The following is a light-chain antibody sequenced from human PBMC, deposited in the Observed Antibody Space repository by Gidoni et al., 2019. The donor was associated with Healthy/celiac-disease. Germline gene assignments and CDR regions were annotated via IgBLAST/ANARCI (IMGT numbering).Light chain of an antibody. Sequence: IVLTQPPGTLSLSPGERATLSCRASQSVSSSYLAWYQQKPGQAPRLLIYGASSRATGIPDRFSGSGSGTDFTLTISRLEPEDFAVYYCQQYGSSPQTFGPGTKVDIK. CDR3: QQYGSSPQT. CDR1: QSVSSSY. V-gene: IGKV3-20*01. CDR2: GAS. J-gene: IGKJ3*01.